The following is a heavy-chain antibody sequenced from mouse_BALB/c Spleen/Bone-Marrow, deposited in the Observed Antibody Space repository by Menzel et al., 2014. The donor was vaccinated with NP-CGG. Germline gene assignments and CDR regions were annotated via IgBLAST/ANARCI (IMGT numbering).Heavy chain of an antibody. CDR3: ALACVGQGDWFFDV. Sequence: EVKLVESGTVLARPGASVKMSCKASDYTFTSYRMHWLKQRPGQGLEWIGAIYPGNSDTSYNQKFKGKAELTAVTSTSTAYMDLSSLTSEDSAVYCCALACVGQGDWFFDVWGAGTTVTVSS. CDR1: DYTFTSYR. V-gene: IGHV1-5*01. CDR2: IYPGNSDT. D-gene: IGHD6-1*01. J-gene: IGHJ1*01.